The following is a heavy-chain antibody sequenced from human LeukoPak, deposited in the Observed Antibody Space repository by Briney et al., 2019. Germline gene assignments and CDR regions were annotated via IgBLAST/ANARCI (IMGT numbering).Heavy chain of an antibody. CDR1: GGSISNGDYY. D-gene: IGHD5-12*01. Sequence: SETLSLTCTVSGGSISNGDYYWTWIRQHPGKGLEGIGYIYYSGSTYYNPSLKSRVVISVDTSKNQFSLKLKSVTAADTAVYYCARDRRWLRFHGFDIWGQGTMVTVSS. CDR3: ARDRRWLRFHGFDI. V-gene: IGHV4-31*03. CDR2: IYYSGST. J-gene: IGHJ3*02.